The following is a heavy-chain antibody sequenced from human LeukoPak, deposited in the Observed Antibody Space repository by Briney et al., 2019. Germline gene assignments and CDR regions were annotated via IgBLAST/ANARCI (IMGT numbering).Heavy chain of an antibody. J-gene: IGHJ4*02. V-gene: IGHV3-21*04. Sequence: GGSLRLSCAASGFAFSGYAMNWVRQAPGKGLEWVSSLSGSSSYIYYADSVRGRFTMSRDNSKNTLYLQINSLRAEDTAVYYCAKDHLPGIVVADRDYWGQGTLVTVSS. D-gene: IGHD6-19*01. CDR2: LSGSSSYI. CDR3: AKDHLPGIVVADRDY. CDR1: GFAFSGYA.